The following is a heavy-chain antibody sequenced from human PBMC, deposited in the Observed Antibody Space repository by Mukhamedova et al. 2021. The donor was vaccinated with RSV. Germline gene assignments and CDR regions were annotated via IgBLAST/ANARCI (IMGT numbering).Heavy chain of an antibody. V-gene: IGHV3-53*01. Sequence: YYADSVKDRFTISRDNSKNTLYLQMNSLRAEDTAVYYCASGYSRGYSYGYFDYWGQGTLVTVSS. D-gene: IGHD5-18*01. CDR3: ASGYSRGYSYGYFDY. J-gene: IGHJ4*02.